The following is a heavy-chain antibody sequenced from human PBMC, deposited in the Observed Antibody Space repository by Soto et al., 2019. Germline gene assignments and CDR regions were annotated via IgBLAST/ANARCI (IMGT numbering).Heavy chain of an antibody. Sequence: GAPVKVSCKASGYTFSGYFIQWVRQVPGQGLEWMGWINPNTGDTNYAQKFQGRVTVTRDTSISTAYMELRRLRYDDTAVYYYARDFGSDLRVPAVVFDFWCQGALVTLSS. D-gene: IGHD3-3*01. J-gene: IGHJ4*02. CDR1: GYTFSGYF. CDR2: INPNTGDT. V-gene: IGHV1-2*02. CDR3: ARDFGSDLRVPAVVFDF.